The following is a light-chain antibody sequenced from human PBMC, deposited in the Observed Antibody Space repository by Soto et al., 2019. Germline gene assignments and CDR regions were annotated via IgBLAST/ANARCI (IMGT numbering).Light chain of an antibody. Sequence: QSVLTQPRSGSGFPGQSGTISCTGTSSDVGGYNYVSWYQHHPGKAPKLMIYDVNKRPSGVPDRFSGSKSGNTASLTISGLQAEDEADYYCCSYAGSYTHYVFGTGTKVTVL. CDR1: SSDVGGYNY. CDR2: DVN. J-gene: IGLJ1*01. CDR3: CSYAGSYTHYV. V-gene: IGLV2-11*01.